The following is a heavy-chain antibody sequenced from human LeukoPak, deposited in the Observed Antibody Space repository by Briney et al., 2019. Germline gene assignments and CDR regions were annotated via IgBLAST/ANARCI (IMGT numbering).Heavy chain of an antibody. Sequence: PSETLSLTCSVSGGSISRYYWNWIRQPAGQGLEWIGRIYSSGITNYNPSLQSRVTMSIDTSKNQFSLKLSSVTAADTAVYYCARQSVSSIYFDYWGQGTLVTVSS. V-gene: IGHV4-4*07. CDR1: GGSISRYY. D-gene: IGHD1-26*01. CDR3: ARQSVSSIYFDY. CDR2: IYSSGIT. J-gene: IGHJ4*02.